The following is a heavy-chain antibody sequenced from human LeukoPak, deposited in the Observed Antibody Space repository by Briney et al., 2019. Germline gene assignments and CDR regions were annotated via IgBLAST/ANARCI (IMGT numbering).Heavy chain of an antibody. CDR3: ARGSNHYYFDY. Sequence: PSETLSLTCTVSGGSISSSSYYWGWIRQPPGKGLEWIVSIYYSGSTYYNPSLKSRVTTSVDTSKNQFSLKLSSVTAADTAVYYCARGSNHYYFDYWGQGTLVTVSS. D-gene: IGHD1-14*01. J-gene: IGHJ4*02. CDR1: GGSISSSSYY. CDR2: IYYSGST. V-gene: IGHV4-39*07.